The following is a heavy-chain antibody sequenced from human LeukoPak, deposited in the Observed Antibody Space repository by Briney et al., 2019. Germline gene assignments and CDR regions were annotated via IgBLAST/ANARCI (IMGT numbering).Heavy chain of an antibody. J-gene: IGHJ6*03. CDR1: GYTFTSYD. V-gene: IGHV1-8*03. Sequence: ASVKVSCKAPGYTFTSYDINWVRQATGQGLEWMGWMNPNSGNTGYAQKFQGRVTITRNTSISTAYMELSSLRSEDTAVYYCARGPIQYQLLKSYYYYYYMDVWGKGTTVTVSS. CDR3: ARGPIQYQLLKSYYYYYYMDV. CDR2: MNPNSGNT. D-gene: IGHD2-2*01.